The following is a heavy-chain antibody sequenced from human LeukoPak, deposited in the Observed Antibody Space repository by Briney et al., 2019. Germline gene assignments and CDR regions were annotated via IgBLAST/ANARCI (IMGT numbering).Heavy chain of an antibody. Sequence: ASETLSLTCTVSGGSISSYYWSWIRQPPGKGLEWIGYIYYSGSTNYNPSLKSRVTISVDTSKNQFSLKLSSVTAADTAVCYCARAGHSGYDPSWFDPWGQGTLVTVSS. CDR3: ARAGHSGYDPSWFDP. D-gene: IGHD5-12*01. CDR2: IYYSGST. CDR1: GGSISSYY. V-gene: IGHV4-59*08. J-gene: IGHJ5*02.